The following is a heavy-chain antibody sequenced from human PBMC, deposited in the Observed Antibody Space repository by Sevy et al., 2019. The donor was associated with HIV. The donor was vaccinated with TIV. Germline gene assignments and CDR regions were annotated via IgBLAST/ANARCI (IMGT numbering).Heavy chain of an antibody. J-gene: IGHJ6*02. Sequence: GGSLRLSCAASGFTFSSYSMNWVRQAPGKGLEWVSYISSSSSTIYYADSVKGRFTISRDNAKNSLYLQMNSLRDEDTAETYVAKTTTVVEDVAYYGTDVWGQGTTVTVSS. D-gene: IGHD2-15*01. CDR2: ISSSSSTI. CDR3: AKTTTVVEDVAYYGTDV. CDR1: GFTFSSYS. V-gene: IGHV3-48*02.